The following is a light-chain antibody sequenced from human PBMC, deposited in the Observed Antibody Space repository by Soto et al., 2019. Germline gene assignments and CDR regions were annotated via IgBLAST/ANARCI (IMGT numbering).Light chain of an antibody. J-gene: IGKJ1*01. CDR2: DAS. CDR3: QQYNSWPPIT. V-gene: IGKV3-15*01. Sequence: EVVMMQSPATLSVSPGERATLSCRASESVSRNLAWYQQKPGQAPRLLIYDASTRATGIPDRFSGGGSGTEFTLTISSLQSEDFVVYYCQQYNSWPPITFGQGTKVDIK. CDR1: ESVSRN.